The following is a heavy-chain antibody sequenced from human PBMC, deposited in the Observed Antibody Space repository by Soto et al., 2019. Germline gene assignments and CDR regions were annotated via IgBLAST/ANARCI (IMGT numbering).Heavy chain of an antibody. CDR3: AREEHIVVVTAIRLYYYGMDV. D-gene: IGHD2-21*02. J-gene: IGHJ6*02. Sequence: GGSLRLSCAASGFTFSSYSMNWVRQAPGKGLEWVSYISSSSSTIYYADSVKGRFTISRDNAKNSLYLQMNSLRAEDTAVYYCAREEHIVVVTAIRLYYYGMDVWGQGTTVTVSS. CDR2: ISSSSSTI. CDR1: GFTFSSYS. V-gene: IGHV3-48*01.